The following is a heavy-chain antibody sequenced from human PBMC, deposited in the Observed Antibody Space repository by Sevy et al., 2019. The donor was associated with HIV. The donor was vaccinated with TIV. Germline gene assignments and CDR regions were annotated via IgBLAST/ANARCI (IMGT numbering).Heavy chain of an antibody. D-gene: IGHD1-1*01. V-gene: IGHV5-51*01. CDR2: IYPGDSDT. Sequence: GESLKISCKGSGYSFTSYWIGWVRQMPGKGLEWMGIIYPGDSDTRYSPSFQGQVTISADKSISTAYLQWSSLKASDXXXXXXXXXXXXXXXYDPRWFDPWGQGTLVTVSS. J-gene: IGHJ5*02. CDR1: GYSFTSYW. CDR3: XXXXXXXXXYDPRWFDP.